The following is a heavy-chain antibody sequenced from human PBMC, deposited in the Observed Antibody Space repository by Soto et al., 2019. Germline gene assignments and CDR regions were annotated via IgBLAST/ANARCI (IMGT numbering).Heavy chain of an antibody. CDR1: GYTFTGYY. Sequence: ASVKVSCKASGYTFTGYYMHWVRQAPGQGLEWMGWINPNSGGTNYAQKLQDRVTMTTDTSTSTVYMELSSLRSEDTAVYYCARSGYADYGQDYWGQGTLVTVSS. CDR2: INPNSGGT. CDR3: ARSGYADYGQDY. D-gene: IGHD4-17*01. J-gene: IGHJ4*02. V-gene: IGHV1-2*02.